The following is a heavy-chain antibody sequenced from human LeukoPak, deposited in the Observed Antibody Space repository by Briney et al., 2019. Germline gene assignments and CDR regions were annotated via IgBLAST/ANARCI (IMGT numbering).Heavy chain of an antibody. Sequence: PGGSLRLSCAASRFTFSSYAMSWVRQAPGKGLEWVSAISGSGGSTYYADSVKGRFTISRDNSKNTLYLQMNSLRAEDTAVYYCAKFDLYYDSSLWFDPWGQGTLVTVSS. CDR3: AKFDLYYDSSLWFDP. D-gene: IGHD3-22*01. CDR2: ISGSGGST. J-gene: IGHJ5*02. CDR1: RFTFSSYA. V-gene: IGHV3-23*01.